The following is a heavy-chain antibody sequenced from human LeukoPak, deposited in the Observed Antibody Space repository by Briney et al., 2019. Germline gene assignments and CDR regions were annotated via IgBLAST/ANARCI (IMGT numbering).Heavy chain of an antibody. V-gene: IGHV1-24*01. CDR2: FDPEDGET. CDR1: GYTLTELS. CDR3: ARGKQLVRSVYYYGMDV. Sequence: ASVKVSCKVSGYTLTELSMHWVRQAPGKGLEWMGGFDPEDGETIYAQKFQGRVTMTEDTSTDTAYMELRSLRSDDTAVYYCARGKQLVRSVYYYGMDVWGQGTTVTVSS. D-gene: IGHD6-6*01. J-gene: IGHJ6*02.